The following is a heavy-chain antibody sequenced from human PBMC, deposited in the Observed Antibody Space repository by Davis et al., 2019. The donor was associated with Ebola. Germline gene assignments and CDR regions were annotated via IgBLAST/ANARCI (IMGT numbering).Heavy chain of an antibody. J-gene: IGHJ6*02. CDR3: AKEGGLVPAAIVPPYYYYGMDV. V-gene: IGHV3-11*04. D-gene: IGHD2-2*01. Sequence: GESLKISCAASGFTFSDYYMSWIRQAPGKGLEWVSYISSSCSTIYYADSVKGRFTISRDNAKNSLYLQMNSLRAEDTAVYYCAKEGGLVPAAIVPPYYYYGMDVWGQGTTVTVSS. CDR2: ISSSCSTI. CDR1: GFTFSDYY.